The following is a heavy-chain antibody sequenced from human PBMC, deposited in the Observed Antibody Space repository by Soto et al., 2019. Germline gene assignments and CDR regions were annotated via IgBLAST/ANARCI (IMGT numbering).Heavy chain of an antibody. Sequence: GESLKISCKDSGNSFTTSWIGWVRQMPGKGLEWMGIIFPADSDTRYSPSFQGQVTISVDKSTSTAYLQWSSLKASDTAMYYCVRPGAFDYWGQGTLVTVSS. V-gene: IGHV5-51*01. D-gene: IGHD3-10*01. CDR3: VRPGAFDY. CDR2: IFPADSDT. J-gene: IGHJ4*02. CDR1: GNSFTTSW.